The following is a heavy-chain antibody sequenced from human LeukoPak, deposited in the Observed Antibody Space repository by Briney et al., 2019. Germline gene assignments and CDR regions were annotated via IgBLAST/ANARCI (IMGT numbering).Heavy chain of an antibody. J-gene: IGHJ4*02. Sequence: EASVKVSCKASGYTFTSYDINWVRQATGQGLEWMGWMNPNSGNTGYAQKFQGRVTMTRNTSISTAYMELSRLRSDDTAVYYCARGGKYSGSYNYWGQGTLVTVSS. CDR1: GYTFTSYD. CDR3: ARGGKYSGSYNY. V-gene: IGHV1-8*01. CDR2: MNPNSGNT. D-gene: IGHD1-26*01.